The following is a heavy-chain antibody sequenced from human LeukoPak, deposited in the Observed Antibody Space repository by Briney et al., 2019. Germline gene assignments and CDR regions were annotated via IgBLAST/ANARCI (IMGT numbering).Heavy chain of an antibody. CDR1: GDSVSSNSAA. D-gene: IGHD2-2*01. CDR2: TYYRSKWYN. J-gene: IGHJ4*02. CDR3: ARGGIGSCHSTSCSFDY. Sequence: SQTLSLTCAISGDSVSSNSAAWNWIRQSPSRGLEWLGRTYYRSKWYNDFAVSVKSRITINPDTSKNQFSLQLNSVTPEDTAVYYCARGGIGSCHSTSCSFDYWGQGTLVTVSS. V-gene: IGHV6-1*01.